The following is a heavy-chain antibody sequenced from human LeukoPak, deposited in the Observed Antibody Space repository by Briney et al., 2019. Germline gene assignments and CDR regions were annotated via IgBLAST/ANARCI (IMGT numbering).Heavy chain of an antibody. Sequence: GESLKISCKGSGYSFTCYWIGWVRQMPGKGLEWMGSIYPGDSDTRYSPSFQGQVTISAVKSISTAYLQWSSLEASDTAMYYCARHGSSWYVDYWGQGTLVTVSS. CDR1: GYSFTCYW. CDR3: ARHGSSWYVDY. CDR2: IYPGDSDT. D-gene: IGHD6-13*01. V-gene: IGHV5-51*01. J-gene: IGHJ4*02.